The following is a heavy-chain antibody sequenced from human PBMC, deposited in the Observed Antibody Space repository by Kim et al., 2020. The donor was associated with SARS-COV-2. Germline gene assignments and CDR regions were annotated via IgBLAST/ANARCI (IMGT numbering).Heavy chain of an antibody. D-gene: IGHD6-13*01. CDR3: ARGLAAAGFDAFDI. V-gene: IGHV3-30*01. Sequence: AGPWRGRFTISRDNSKNTLYLQMNSLRAEDTAVYYCARGLAAAGFDAFDIWGQGTMVTVSS. J-gene: IGHJ3*02.